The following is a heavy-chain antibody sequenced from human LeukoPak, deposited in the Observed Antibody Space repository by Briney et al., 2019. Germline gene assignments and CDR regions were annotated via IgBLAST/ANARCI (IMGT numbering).Heavy chain of an antibody. CDR3: ARGYSYGYFDY. D-gene: IGHD5-18*01. CDR1: GFTFSSYG. V-gene: IGHV3-33*01. Sequence: GGSLRLSCAASGFTFSSYGMHWVRQVPGKGLEWVAVIWYDGSNKYYADSVKGRFTISRDNSKNTLYLQMNSLRAEDTAVYYCARGYSYGYFDYWAREPWSPSPQ. CDR2: IWYDGSNK. J-gene: IGHJ4*02.